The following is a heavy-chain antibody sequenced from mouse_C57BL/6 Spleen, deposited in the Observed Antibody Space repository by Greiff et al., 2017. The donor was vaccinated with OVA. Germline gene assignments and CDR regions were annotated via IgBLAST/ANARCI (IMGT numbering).Heavy chain of an antibody. V-gene: IGHV5-17*01. J-gene: IGHJ3*01. CDR3: ARDYGSSRAWFAD. CDR2: ISSGSSTI. CDR1: GFTFSDYG. D-gene: IGHD1-1*01. Sequence: EVMLVESGGGLVKPGGSLKLSCAASGFTFSDYGMHWVRQAPEKGLEWVAYISSGSSTIYYADTVKGRFTISRDNAKNTLFLQMTSLRSEDTAMYYCARDYGSSRAWFADWGQGTLVTVSA.